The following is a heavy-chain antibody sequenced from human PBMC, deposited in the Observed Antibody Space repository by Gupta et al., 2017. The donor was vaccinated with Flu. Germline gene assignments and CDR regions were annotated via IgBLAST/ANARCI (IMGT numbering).Heavy chain of an antibody. D-gene: IGHD1-7*01. CDR3: AHMAPHDGDWKYAAFDF. CDR1: G. CDR2: IYWVDDK. V-gene: IGHV2-5*02. J-gene: IGHJ4*02. Sequence: GVGWIRQPPGEALECLALIYWVDDKRYRTSLKSRLTITKDTSKNQVGLTMTNMEPVETATDFCAHMAPHDGDWKYAAFDFGGQGTLVTVYS.